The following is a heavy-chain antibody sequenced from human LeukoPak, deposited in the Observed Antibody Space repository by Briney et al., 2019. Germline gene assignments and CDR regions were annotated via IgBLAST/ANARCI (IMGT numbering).Heavy chain of an antibody. CDR1: GFTFSSYA. CDR3: AKEYGSGSYYYDY. D-gene: IGHD3-10*01. J-gene: IGHJ4*02. V-gene: IGHV3-23*01. Sequence: AGGSLRLSCAASGFTFSSYAMTWVRQAPGKGLEWVSAISGSGGSTYYADSVKGRFTISRDNSKNTLYLQMNSLRAEDTAVYYCAKEYGSGSYYYDYWGQGTLVTVSS. CDR2: ISGSGGST.